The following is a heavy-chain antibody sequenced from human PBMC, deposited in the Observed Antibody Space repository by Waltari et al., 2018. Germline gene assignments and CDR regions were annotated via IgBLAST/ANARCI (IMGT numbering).Heavy chain of an antibody. CDR3: ARFPSNEERWGGWFDP. CDR2: IYYTVAT. Sequence: QVQVQESGPGLVKPSETLSLTCAVSGSSISSGHYWGWIRQPPGKGLEWIGTIYYTVATYNNQYLKRRVTISGEASKNQFSRKGTAVTAADTAVDYCARFPSNEERWGGWFDPWGQGTLVTVPS. D-gene: IGHD1-26*01. V-gene: IGHV4-38-2*01. CDR1: GSSISSGHY. J-gene: IGHJ5*02.